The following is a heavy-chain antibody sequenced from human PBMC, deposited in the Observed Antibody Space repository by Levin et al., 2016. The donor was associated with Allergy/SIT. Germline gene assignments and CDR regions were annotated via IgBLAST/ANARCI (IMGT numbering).Heavy chain of an antibody. J-gene: IGHJ4*02. CDR2: ISAYNGNT. CDR3: ARVFMYYYDSSGYVLDY. D-gene: IGHD3-22*01. Sequence: ASVKVSCKASGYTFTSYGISWVRQAPGQGLEWMGWISAYNGNTNYAQKLQGRVTMTTDTSTSTAYMELRSLRSDDTAVYYCARVFMYYYDSSGYVLDYWGQGTLVTVSS. CDR1: GYTFTSYG. V-gene: IGHV1-18*01.